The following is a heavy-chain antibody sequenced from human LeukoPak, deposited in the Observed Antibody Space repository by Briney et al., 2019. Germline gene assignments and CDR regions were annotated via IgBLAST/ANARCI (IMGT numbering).Heavy chain of an antibody. CDR1: GGSISSHY. J-gene: IGHJ3*02. D-gene: IGHD6-13*01. V-gene: IGHV4-59*11. CDR3: ARGKIAGGADGAFNI. Sequence: SETLSLTCTVSGGSISSHYWSWIRQPPGKGLEWVGFIYYSGSTNYNPSLKSRVSISVDTSKNQLSLKVSSVSAADTAVYYCARGKIAGGADGAFNIWGQGTKVTVSS. CDR2: IYYSGST.